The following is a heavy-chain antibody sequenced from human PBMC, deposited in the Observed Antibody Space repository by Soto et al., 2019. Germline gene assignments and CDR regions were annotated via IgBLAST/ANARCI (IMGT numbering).Heavy chain of an antibody. J-gene: IGHJ5*02. D-gene: IGHD2-21*01. CDR1: GGSISGYY. Sequence: QVQLQESGPGLVKSSETLSLTCTVSGGSISGYYWSWVRQPPGKALEWIGYIYDSGTTNYNPSLKGRVSISLDASKNQFSLRLYSVTAADTAVYHCVRHDDCGGFPCSTGRWFDTWGRGTLVTVSS. V-gene: IGHV4-59*08. CDR3: VRHDDCGGFPCSTGRWFDT. CDR2: IYDSGTT.